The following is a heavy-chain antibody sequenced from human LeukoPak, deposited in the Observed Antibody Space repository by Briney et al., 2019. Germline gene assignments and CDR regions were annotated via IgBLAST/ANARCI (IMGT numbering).Heavy chain of an antibody. CDR3: ASVDSDSSGYYYVAY. Sequence: SETLSLTCTVSGGSISSYYWSWIRQPPGKGLEWIGYIYYSGSTNYNPSLKSRVTISVDTSKNQFSLKLSSVTAADTAVYYCASVDSDSSGYYYVAYWGQGTLVTVSS. CDR2: IYYSGST. V-gene: IGHV4-59*08. D-gene: IGHD3-22*01. J-gene: IGHJ4*02. CDR1: GGSISSYY.